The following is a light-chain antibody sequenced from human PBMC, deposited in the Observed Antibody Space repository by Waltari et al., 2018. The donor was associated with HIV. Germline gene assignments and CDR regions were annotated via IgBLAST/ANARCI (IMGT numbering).Light chain of an antibody. J-gene: IGKJ1*01. CDR3: QQRSNWPPWT. V-gene: IGKV3-11*01. CDR1: QSVSSY. CDR2: DAS. Sequence: EIVLTQSPATLSLSPGERATLSCRASQSVSSYLAWYQQKPCQAPRLLIYDASNGATGIPARFSGSGSGTDFTLTISSLEPEDFAVYYCQQRSNWPPWTFGQGTKVEIK.